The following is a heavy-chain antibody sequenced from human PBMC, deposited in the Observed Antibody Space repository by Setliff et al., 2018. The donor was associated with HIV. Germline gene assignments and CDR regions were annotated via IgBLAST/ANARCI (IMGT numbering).Heavy chain of an antibody. J-gene: IGHJ4*02. D-gene: IGHD2-21*01. CDR1: GYAFTGYY. CDR3: AKDGGEVY. Sequence: ASVKVSCKAAGYAFTGYYIHWVRQAPGQGLEWMGRINPNSGGTNYAQKFQGRVTMTRDTSISTAYMELSRLTSDDAAVYYCAKDGGEVYWGQGTLVTVSS. V-gene: IGHV1-2*06. CDR2: INPNSGGT.